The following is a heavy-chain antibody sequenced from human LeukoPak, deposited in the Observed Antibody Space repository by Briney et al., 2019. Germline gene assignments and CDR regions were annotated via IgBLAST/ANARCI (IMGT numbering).Heavy chain of an antibody. J-gene: IGHJ5*02. Sequence: SETLSLTRTVSGGSISSSSYYWGWIRQPPGKGLQWIGSIYHSGSTSYNPSLKSRVTISVDTSKNQFSLKLSSVTAADTAFYYCAGQYSTNWYDDRGWFDPWGQGTLVTVSS. D-gene: IGHD6-13*01. CDR2: IYHSGST. CDR3: AGQYSTNWYDDRGWFDP. V-gene: IGHV4-39*01. CDR1: GGSISSSSYY.